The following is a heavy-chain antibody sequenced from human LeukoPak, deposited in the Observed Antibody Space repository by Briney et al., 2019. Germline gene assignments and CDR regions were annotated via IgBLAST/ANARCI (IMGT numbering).Heavy chain of an antibody. Sequence: GGSLRLSCEASGLTFSNYWMSWVRQAPGKGLEWVANIKEDGSEKHYVDSVKGRFTISRDNAKNSLYLQMNSLRVDDTAVYYCARGQSGYDIAYFDYWGQGTLVTVSS. J-gene: IGHJ4*02. CDR1: GLTFSNYW. V-gene: IGHV3-7*03. CDR2: IKEDGSEK. D-gene: IGHD5-12*01. CDR3: ARGQSGYDIAYFDY.